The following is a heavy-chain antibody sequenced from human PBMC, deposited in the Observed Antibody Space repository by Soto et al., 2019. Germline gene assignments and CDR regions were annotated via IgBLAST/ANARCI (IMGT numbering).Heavy chain of an antibody. V-gene: IGHV4-31*01. D-gene: IGHD4-4*01. CDR2: ISNSGST. CDR1: GGSINSGGNY. Sequence: QVQLQESGPGLVKPSQTLSLTCTVSGGSINSGGNYWSWVRQLPGEGLEWIGYISNSGSTYYNPSLKSHMTMSVDPSENQFSLKLNSVTAADTAVYYCARSSQSWYFDLWGRGSLVTVSS. CDR3: ARSSQSWYFDL. J-gene: IGHJ2*01.